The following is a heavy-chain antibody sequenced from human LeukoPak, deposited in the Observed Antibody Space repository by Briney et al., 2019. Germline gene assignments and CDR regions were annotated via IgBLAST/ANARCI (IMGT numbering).Heavy chain of an antibody. D-gene: IGHD3-3*01. J-gene: IGHJ4*02. Sequence: SETLSLTCAVYGGSFSGYYCSWIRQPPGKGLEWIWEINHSGSTNYNPSLKSRVTISVDTSKNQFSLKLSSVTAADTAVYYCARGLTGYPYDFWSGYPPTNPYFDYWGQGTLVTVSS. CDR1: GGSFSGYY. V-gene: IGHV4-34*01. CDR3: ARGLTGYPYDFWSGYPPTNPYFDY. CDR2: INHSGST.